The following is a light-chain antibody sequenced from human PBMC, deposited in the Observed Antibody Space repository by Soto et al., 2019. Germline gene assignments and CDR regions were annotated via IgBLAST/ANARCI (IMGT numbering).Light chain of an antibody. CDR1: SSDVGGYNY. J-gene: IGLJ2*01. CDR2: NVS. Sequence: QSALTKPASVSGSPGQSITISCTGTSSDVGGYNYVSWYQQHPGKDPKLMIYNVSNRPSGVSNRFSGSTSGNTASLTISGLQAEDEADYCCSSYTSSSTVVFGGRTKLTV. V-gene: IGLV2-14*03. CDR3: SSYTSSSTVV.